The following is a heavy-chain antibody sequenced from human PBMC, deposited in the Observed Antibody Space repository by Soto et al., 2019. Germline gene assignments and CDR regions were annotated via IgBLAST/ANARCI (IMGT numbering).Heavy chain of an antibody. CDR1: GGSISSSSYY. CDR3: ARDLWVTGYPFDY. D-gene: IGHD3-9*01. J-gene: IGHJ4*02. V-gene: IGHV4-39*02. Sequence: QLQLQESGPGLVKPSETLSLTCTVSGGSISSSSYYWGWIRQPPGKGLEWIGSIYYSGSTYYNPSLKSRVTISVDTSKNQFSLKLSSVTAADTAVYYCARDLWVTGYPFDYWGQGTLVTVSS. CDR2: IYYSGST.